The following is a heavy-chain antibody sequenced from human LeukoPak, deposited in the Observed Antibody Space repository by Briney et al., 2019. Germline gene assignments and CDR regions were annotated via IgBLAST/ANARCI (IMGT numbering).Heavy chain of an antibody. CDR3: AKESGTDSI. CDR2: ISWNSGSI. CDR1: GFTFDDYA. J-gene: IGHJ3*02. Sequence: GGSLRLSCAASGFTFDDYAMHWVRQAPGKGLEWVSGISWNSGSIGYADSVKGRFTISRDNAKNSLYQQMNSLRAEDTALYYCAKESGTDSIWGQGTMVTVSS. D-gene: IGHD1-1*01. V-gene: IGHV3-9*01.